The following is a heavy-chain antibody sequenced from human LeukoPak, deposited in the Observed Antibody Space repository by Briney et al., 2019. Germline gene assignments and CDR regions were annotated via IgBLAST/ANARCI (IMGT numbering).Heavy chain of an antibody. J-gene: IGHJ4*02. D-gene: IGHD3-10*01. CDR2: ISGSGGST. CDR3: AKHNYYGSGSYYPY. V-gene: IGHV3-23*01. Sequence: PGGSLRLSCAASGFTFDDYAMHWVRQAPGKGLEWVSAISGSGGSTYYADSVKGRFTISRDNSKNTLYLQMNSLRAEDTAVYYCAKHNYYGSGSYYPYWGQGTLVTVSS. CDR1: GFTFDDYA.